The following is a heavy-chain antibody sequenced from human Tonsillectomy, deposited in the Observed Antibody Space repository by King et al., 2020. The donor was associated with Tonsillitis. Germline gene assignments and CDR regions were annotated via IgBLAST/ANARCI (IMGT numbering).Heavy chain of an antibody. V-gene: IGHV3-15*01. D-gene: IGHD2-15*01. CDR1: GFTFSNAW. J-gene: IGHJ4*02. Sequence: VQLVESGGGLVKPGGSLRLSCAASGFTFSNAWMSWVRQAPGKGLEWVVRIKSKSDGGTTDYAAPVKGRFTISRDDSKNTLDLQMNSLKTEDAAVYYCTTRWVVAAALFEDWGQGTLVTVSS. CDR3: TTRWVVAAALFED. CDR2: IKSKSDGGTT.